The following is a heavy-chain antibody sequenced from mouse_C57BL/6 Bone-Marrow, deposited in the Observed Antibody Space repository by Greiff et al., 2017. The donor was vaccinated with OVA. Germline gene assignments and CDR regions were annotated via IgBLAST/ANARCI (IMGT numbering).Heavy chain of an antibody. V-gene: IGHV1-26*01. Sequence: VQLQQSGPELVKPGASVKISCKASGYTFTDYYMNWVKQSHGKSLEWIGDINPNNGGTSYNQKFKDKATLTVDKSSSTAYMELRSLTSEDSAVYYCARVDRGYWGQGTTLTVSS. CDR1: GYTFTDYY. D-gene: IGHD2-14*01. J-gene: IGHJ2*01. CDR3: ARVDRGY. CDR2: INPNNGGT.